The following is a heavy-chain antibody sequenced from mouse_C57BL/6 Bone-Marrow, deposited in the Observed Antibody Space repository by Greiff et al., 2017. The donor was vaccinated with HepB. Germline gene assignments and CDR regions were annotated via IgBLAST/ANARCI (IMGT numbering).Heavy chain of an antibody. J-gene: IGHJ2*01. CDR2: IYYSGTL. CDR1: GISITTGNYR. CDR3: AREITTVVGPYYFDY. D-gene: IGHD1-1*01. V-gene: IGHV3-5*01. Sequence: VQLKESGPGLVKPSQTVFLTCTVTGISITTGNYRWSWIRQFPGNKLEWIGYIYYSGTLTYNPSLTSRTTITRDTPKNQFFLEMNSLTAEDTATYYCAREITTVVGPYYFDYWGQGTTLTVSS.